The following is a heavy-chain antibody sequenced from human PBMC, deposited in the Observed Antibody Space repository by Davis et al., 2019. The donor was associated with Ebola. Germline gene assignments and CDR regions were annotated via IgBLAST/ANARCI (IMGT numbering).Heavy chain of an antibody. V-gene: IGHV5-10-1*01. Sequence: KVSCKGSGYSFTSYWISWVRQMPGKGLEWMGRIDPSDSYTNYSPSFQGHVTTSADKSISTAYLQWSSLKASDTAMYYCARQESLYGSSDYWGQGTLVTVSS. D-gene: IGHD2/OR15-2a*01. CDR3: ARQESLYGSSDY. CDR1: GYSFTSYW. CDR2: IDPSDSYT. J-gene: IGHJ4*02.